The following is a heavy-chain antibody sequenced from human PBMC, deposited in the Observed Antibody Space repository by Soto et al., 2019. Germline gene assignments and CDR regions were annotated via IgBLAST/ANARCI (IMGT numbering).Heavy chain of an antibody. J-gene: IGHJ6*02. V-gene: IGHV4-34*01. CDR1: GGSCSGYY. CDR2: INHSGST. CDR3: AANPYSSGWYPYYYYGMDV. Sequence: PSETLSRTCADYGGSCSGYYWSWIRHPSGKGLEWIGEINHSGSTNYTPSLKSRVTISVDTSKNQFSLKLSSVTAADTAVYYCAANPYSSGWYPYYYYGMDVWGQGTTVS. D-gene: IGHD6-19*01.